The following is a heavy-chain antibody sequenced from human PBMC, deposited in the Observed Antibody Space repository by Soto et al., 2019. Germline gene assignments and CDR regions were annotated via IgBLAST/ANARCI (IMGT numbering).Heavy chain of an antibody. V-gene: IGHV4-31*03. CDR2: IYNSGST. CDR3: ARDPAP. CDR1: GGSISSGGYY. Sequence: QVQLQESGPGLVKPSQTLSLTCTVSGGSISSGGYYWSWIRQHPGKGLEWIGYIYNSGSTYYNPALXSXLTISADTSKNQCSLKLSSVTAADTAVYYCARDPAPWGQGTLVTVSS. J-gene: IGHJ5*02.